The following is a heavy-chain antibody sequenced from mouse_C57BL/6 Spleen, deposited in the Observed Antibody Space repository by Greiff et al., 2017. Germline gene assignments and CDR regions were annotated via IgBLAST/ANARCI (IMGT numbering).Heavy chain of an antibody. CDR3: ARPTVVYWYFDV. CDR1: GFTFSDYG. CDR2: ISSGSSTI. Sequence: EVKVEESGGGLVKPGGSLKLSCAASGFTFSDYGMHWVRQAPEKGLEWVAYISSGSSTIYYADTVKGRFTISRDNAKNTLFLQMTSLRSEDTAMYYCARPTVVYWYFDVWGTGTTVTGSS. V-gene: IGHV5-17*01. J-gene: IGHJ1*03. D-gene: IGHD1-1*01.